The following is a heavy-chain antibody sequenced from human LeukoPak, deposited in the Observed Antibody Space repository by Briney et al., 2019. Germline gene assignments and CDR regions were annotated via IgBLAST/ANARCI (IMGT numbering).Heavy chain of an antibody. CDR3: ARDSPRKYYYDSSGPP. J-gene: IGHJ5*02. Sequence: PGRSLRLSCAASGFTFSSYAMHWVRQAPGKGLEWVAVISYDGSNKYYADSVKGRFTISRDNSKNTLYLQMNSLRAEDTAVYYCARDSPRKYYYDSSGPPWGQGTLVTVSS. CDR1: GFTFSSYA. CDR2: ISYDGSNK. V-gene: IGHV3-30-3*01. D-gene: IGHD3-22*01.